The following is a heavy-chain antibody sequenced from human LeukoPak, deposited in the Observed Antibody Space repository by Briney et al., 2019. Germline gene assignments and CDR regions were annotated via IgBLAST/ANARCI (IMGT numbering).Heavy chain of an antibody. CDR1: GLTFGNYA. CDR2: ISGSGDST. V-gene: IGHV3-23*01. Sequence: GGSLRLSCAASGLTFGNYAMSWVRQAPGKGLAWVSGISGSGDSTYDADSVKGRFTISRDNSKNTLYLQMNSLRPEDTAVYYCVEIDSVWGQGTMVTVSS. D-gene: IGHD3-9*01. CDR3: VEIDSV. J-gene: IGHJ3*01.